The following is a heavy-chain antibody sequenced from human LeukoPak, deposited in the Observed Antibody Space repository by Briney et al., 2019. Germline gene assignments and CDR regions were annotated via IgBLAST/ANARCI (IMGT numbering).Heavy chain of an antibody. CDR2: VYHSGTT. J-gene: IGHJ3*02. V-gene: IGHV4-59*01. Sequence: SETLSLTCTVSGGSISSDYWSCIRQPAGKGLEWIGYVYHSGTTDYNPSLKRRVTISVNTPENQVSLKLRSVTAADTAVYYCAKSRISFDSSGYGDAFNIWGQGTMVTVSS. CDR1: GGSISSDY. D-gene: IGHD3-22*01. CDR3: AKSRISFDSSGYGDAFNI.